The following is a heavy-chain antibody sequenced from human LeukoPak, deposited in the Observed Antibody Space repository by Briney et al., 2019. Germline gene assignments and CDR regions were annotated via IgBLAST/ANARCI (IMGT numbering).Heavy chain of an antibody. CDR3: ARAAHDYDSSGYSLYDY. Sequence: SVKVSCKASGYTFTSYGISWVRQAPGQGLEWMGRIIPILGIANYAQKFQGRVTITADKSTSTAYMELSSLRSEDTAVYYCARAAHDYDSSGYSLYDYWGQGTLVTVSS. D-gene: IGHD3-22*01. V-gene: IGHV1-69*04. CDR2: IIPILGIA. J-gene: IGHJ4*02. CDR1: GYTFTSYG.